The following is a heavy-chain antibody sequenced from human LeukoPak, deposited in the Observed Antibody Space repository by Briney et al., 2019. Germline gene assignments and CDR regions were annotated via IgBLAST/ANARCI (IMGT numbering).Heavy chain of an antibody. CDR1: GFTFSSTW. D-gene: IGHD5-12*01. CDR3: TAGGDVIVAGTRAFDI. V-gene: IGHV3-15*07. J-gene: IGHJ3*02. Sequence: GGSLRLSCAASGFTFSSTWMNWVRQAPGKGLEWVGRFKSAIDGGATDYAAPVQGRFTISRDDSQATLYLQMNGLRTEDTAVYYCTAGGDVIVAGTRAFDIWGQGTMVTVSS. CDR2: FKSAIDGGAT.